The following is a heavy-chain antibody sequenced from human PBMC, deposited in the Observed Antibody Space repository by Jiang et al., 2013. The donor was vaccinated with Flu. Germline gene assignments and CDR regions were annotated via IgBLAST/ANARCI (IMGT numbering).Heavy chain of an antibody. CDR2: IYPGDSDT. D-gene: IGHD6-19*01. CDR1: GYSFTSYW. CDR3: ARSMSSGWYSRDYYYGMDV. Sequence: GAEVKKPGESLKISCKGSGYSFTSYWIGWVRQMPGKGLEWMGIIYPGDSDTRYSPSFQGQVTISADKSISTAYLQWSSLKASDTAMYYCARSMSSGWYSRDYYYGMDVWGQGTTVTVSS. V-gene: IGHV5-51*01. J-gene: IGHJ6*02.